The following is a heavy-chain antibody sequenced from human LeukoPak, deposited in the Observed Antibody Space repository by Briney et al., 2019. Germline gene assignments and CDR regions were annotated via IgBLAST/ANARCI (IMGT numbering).Heavy chain of an antibody. Sequence: GASVKVSCKASGGTFSSYAISWVRQAPGQGLEWMGRIIPILGIANYAQKFQGRVTITADKSTSTAYMELSRLRSDDTAVYYCARENDILTGYRHYDYWGQGTLVTVSS. CDR1: GGTFSSYA. D-gene: IGHD3-9*01. V-gene: IGHV1-69*04. CDR2: IIPILGIA. J-gene: IGHJ4*02. CDR3: ARENDILTGYRHYDY.